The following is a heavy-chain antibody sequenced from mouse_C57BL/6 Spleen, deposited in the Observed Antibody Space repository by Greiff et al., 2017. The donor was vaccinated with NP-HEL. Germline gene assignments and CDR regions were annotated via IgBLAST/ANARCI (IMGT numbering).Heavy chain of an antibody. CDR3: TRGYSSSYGY. J-gene: IGHJ2*01. Sequence: VQLQQSGAELVRPGASVTLSCKASGYTFTDYEMHWVKQTPVHGLEWIGAIDPETGGTAYNQKFKGKAILTADKSSSTAYMELRSLTSEDSAVYYCTRGYSSSYGYWGQGTTLTVSS. D-gene: IGHD1-1*01. CDR2: IDPETGGT. CDR1: GYTFTDYE. V-gene: IGHV1-15*01.